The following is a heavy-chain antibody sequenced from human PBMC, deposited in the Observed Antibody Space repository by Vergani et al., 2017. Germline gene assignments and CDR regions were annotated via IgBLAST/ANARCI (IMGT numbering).Heavy chain of an antibody. J-gene: IGHJ4*02. CDR2: ISSSSSYI. Sequence: EVQLLESGGGLVQPGGSLRLSCAASGFTFSSYSMNWVRQAPGKGLEWVSSISSSSSYIYYADSVKGRFTISRDNAKNSLYLQMNSLRAEDTAVYYCARDMGYCSSTSCSGFDYWGQGTLVTVSS. V-gene: IGHV3-21*01. CDR1: GFTFSSYS. CDR3: ARDMGYCSSTSCSGFDY. D-gene: IGHD2-2*01.